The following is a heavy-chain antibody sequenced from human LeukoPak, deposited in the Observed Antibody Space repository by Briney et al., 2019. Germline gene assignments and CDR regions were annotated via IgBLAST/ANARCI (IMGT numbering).Heavy chain of an antibody. CDR3: ARVRGDNGWYMIFDY. CDR2: INHSGST. CDR1: GGSFSGYY. D-gene: IGHD6-19*01. Sequence: SETLSLTCAVYGGSFSGYYWSWIRQPPGKGLEWIGEINHSGSTNYNPSLKSRVTISVDTSKNQLSLKLSSVTAADTAVYYCARVRGDNGWYMIFDYWGQGTLVTVSS. V-gene: IGHV4-34*01. J-gene: IGHJ4*02.